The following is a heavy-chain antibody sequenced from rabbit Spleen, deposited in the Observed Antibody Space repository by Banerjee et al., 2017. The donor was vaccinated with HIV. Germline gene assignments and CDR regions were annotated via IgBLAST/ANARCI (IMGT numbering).Heavy chain of an antibody. CDR2: IYGDSSGST. D-gene: IGHD2-1*01. V-gene: IGHV1S40*01. Sequence: QSLEESGGDLVKPGASLTLTCTASGFSFSSSYYMCWVRQAPGKGLECIACIYGDSSGSTWYASWAKGRFTCSKTSSTTVTLQMTRLTAADTATYFCARDRDGDTPYNSYYFDLWGPGTLVTVS. J-gene: IGHJ4*01. CDR1: GFSFSSSYY. CDR3: ARDRDGDTPYNSYYFDL.